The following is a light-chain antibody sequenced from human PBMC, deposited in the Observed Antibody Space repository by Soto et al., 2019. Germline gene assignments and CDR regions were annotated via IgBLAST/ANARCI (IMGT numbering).Light chain of an antibody. J-gene: IGLJ2*01. V-gene: IGLV1-40*01. CDR1: SSNIGAGYD. CDR3: QSYDSSLSAVV. Sequence: QSVLTQPPSVSGAPGQRVTISCTGSSSNIGAGYDVHWYQHLPGTAPQLLIYGNNNRPSGVPDRFSGSKSGTSASLAITGLQAEDEADYYCQSYDSSLSAVVFGGGTKVTVL. CDR2: GNN.